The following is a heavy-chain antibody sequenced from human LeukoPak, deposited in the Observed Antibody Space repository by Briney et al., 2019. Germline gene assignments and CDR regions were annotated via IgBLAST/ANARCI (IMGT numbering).Heavy chain of an antibody. CDR2: MNPNSGNT. Sequence: ASVKVSCKASGGTFISYAISWVRQAPGQGLEWMGWMNPNSGNTGYAQKFQGRVTMTRNTSISTAYMELSSLRSEDTAVYYCARTIYSYDDYWGQGTLVTVSS. D-gene: IGHD5-18*01. CDR1: GGTFISYA. CDR3: ARTIYSYDDY. J-gene: IGHJ4*02. V-gene: IGHV1-8*02.